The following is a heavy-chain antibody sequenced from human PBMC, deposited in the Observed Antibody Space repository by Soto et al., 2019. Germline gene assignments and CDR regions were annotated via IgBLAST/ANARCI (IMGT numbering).Heavy chain of an antibody. CDR1: GGSISSGGYY. D-gene: IGHD3-3*01. J-gene: IGHJ5*02. V-gene: IGHV4-61*08. CDR3: ARVLYYDFWSGYYPTHGWFDP. Sequence: PSETLSLTCTVSGGSISSGGYYWSWIRQHPGKGLEWIGYIYYSGSTYYNPSLKSRVTISVDTSKNQFSLKLSSVTAADTAVYYCARVLYYDFWSGYYPTHGWFDPWGQGTLVTVSS. CDR2: IYYSGST.